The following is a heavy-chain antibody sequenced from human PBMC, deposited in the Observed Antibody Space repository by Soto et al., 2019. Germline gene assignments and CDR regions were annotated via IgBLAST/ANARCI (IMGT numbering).Heavy chain of an antibody. V-gene: IGHV3-7*01. D-gene: IGHD6-13*01. CDR3: VRAIAAADSA. CDR1: GFTFSSYW. J-gene: IGHJ1*01. Sequence: GGSLRLSCAASGFTFSSYWMSWVRQALGKGLEWVASIKQDGSVKYYVDSVRGRFTISRDNAKNSLFLQMNSLRAEDTAVYYCVRAIAAADSAWGQGTLVTVSS. CDR2: IKQDGSVK.